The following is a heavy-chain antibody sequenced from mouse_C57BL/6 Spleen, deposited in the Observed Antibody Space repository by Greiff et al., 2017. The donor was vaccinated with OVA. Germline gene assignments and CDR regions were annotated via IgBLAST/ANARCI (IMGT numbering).Heavy chain of an antibody. J-gene: IGHJ2*01. CDR3: AREGVYGNYFDY. D-gene: IGHD2-1*01. CDR2: INPNNGGT. V-gene: IGHV1-26*01. Sequence: EVQLQQSGPELVKPGASVKISCKASGYTFTDYYMNWVKQSHGKSLEWIGDINPNNGGTSYNQKFKGKATLTVDKSSSTAYMELRSLTSEDSAVYYCAREGVYGNYFDYWGQGTTLTVSS. CDR1: GYTFTDYY.